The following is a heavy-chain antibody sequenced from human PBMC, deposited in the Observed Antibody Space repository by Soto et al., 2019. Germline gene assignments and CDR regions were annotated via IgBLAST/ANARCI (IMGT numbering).Heavy chain of an antibody. CDR3: AKDTYSSSPYYMDV. V-gene: IGHV3-9*01. J-gene: IGHJ6*03. D-gene: IGHD6-6*01. CDR1: GLTFDDYA. Sequence: EVQLVESGGGLVQPGRSLRLSCAASGLTFDDYAMHWVRQVPGKGLEWVSGISWNSGNIGYADSVKGRFTISRDNAKNSLYLQMNSLRVEDTALYYCAKDTYSSSPYYMDVWGKGTTVTVSS. CDR2: ISWNSGNI.